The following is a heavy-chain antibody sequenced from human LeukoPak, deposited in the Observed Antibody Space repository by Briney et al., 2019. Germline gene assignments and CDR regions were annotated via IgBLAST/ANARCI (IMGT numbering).Heavy chain of an antibody. J-gene: IGHJ6*02. Sequence: SETLSLTCAVYGGSFSGYYWSWIRQPPGKGLEWIGEINHSGSTNYNPSLKSRVTISVDTSKNQFSLKLSSVTAADTAVYYCGRVGVYCSSTSCPNYYYYGMDVWGQGTTVTVSS. CDR1: GGSFSGYY. CDR3: GRVGVYCSSTSCPNYYYYGMDV. CDR2: INHSGST. V-gene: IGHV4-34*01. D-gene: IGHD2-2*01.